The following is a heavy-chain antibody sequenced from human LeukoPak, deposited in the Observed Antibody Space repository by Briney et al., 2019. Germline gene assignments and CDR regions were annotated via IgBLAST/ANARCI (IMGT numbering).Heavy chain of an antibody. CDR3: TRDRSRAEDD. CDR2: INSGSSTI. V-gene: IGHV3-48*01. J-gene: IGHJ4*02. CDR1: GFSFSIYS. Sequence: GGSLRLSCAASGFSFSIYSMNWVRQAPGKGLEWISYINSGSSTIYYADSMKGRFTISRDNARNSLFLQMNSLRGEDTAVYYCTRDRSRAEDDWGQGTLVTVSS. D-gene: IGHD1-14*01.